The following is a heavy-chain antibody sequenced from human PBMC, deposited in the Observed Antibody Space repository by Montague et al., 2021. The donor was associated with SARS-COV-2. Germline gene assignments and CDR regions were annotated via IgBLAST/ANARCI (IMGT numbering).Heavy chain of an antibody. J-gene: IGHJ4*02. D-gene: IGHD1-1*01. V-gene: IGHV6-1*01. CDR3: AREGTVPGPRGIYFDD. Sequence: CAISGDSVSSNSAAWNWIRQSPSGGLEWLGRTYYRSKWYTDYAPSVNTRITITPDTSNNQFSLHLNSVTPGDTAAYYCAREGTVPGPRGIYFDDWGQGTLVTVSS. CDR2: TYYRSKWYT. CDR1: GDSVSSNSAA.